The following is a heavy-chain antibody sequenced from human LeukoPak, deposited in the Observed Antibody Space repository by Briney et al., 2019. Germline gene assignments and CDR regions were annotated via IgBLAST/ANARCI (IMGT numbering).Heavy chain of an antibody. CDR2: IYYSGST. D-gene: IGHD3-22*01. CDR1: GGPISSGDYY. J-gene: IGHJ4*02. Sequence: PSQTLSLTCTVSGGPISSGDYYWSWIRQPPGKGLEWIGYIYYSGSTYYNPSLKSRVTISVDTSKNQFSLKLSSVTAADTAVYYCARLTKYYYDSSGYSTGWGQGTLVTVSS. CDR3: ARLTKYYYDSSGYSTG. V-gene: IGHV4-30-4*01.